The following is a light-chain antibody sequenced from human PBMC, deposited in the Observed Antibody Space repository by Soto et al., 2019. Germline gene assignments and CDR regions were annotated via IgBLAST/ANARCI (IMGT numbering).Light chain of an antibody. CDR3: SSYAGSYTLGV. CDR1: SSDVGGYNY. V-gene: IGLV2-11*01. Sequence: QSALTQPRSVSGSPGQSVTISCTGTSSDVGGYNYVSWYQQHPGKAPKLMIYEVSKRPSGVPDRFSGSKSDNTASLTISGLQAEDEADYYCSSYAGSYTLGVFGTGTKVTVL. J-gene: IGLJ1*01. CDR2: EVS.